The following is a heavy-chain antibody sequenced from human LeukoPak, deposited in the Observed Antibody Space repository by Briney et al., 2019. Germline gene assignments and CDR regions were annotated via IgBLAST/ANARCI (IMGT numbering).Heavy chain of an antibody. D-gene: IGHD3-10*01. V-gene: IGHV4-34*01. CDR2: INHSGST. CDR3: ARKKGYRYYYGSGDWFDP. J-gene: IGHJ5*02. CDR1: GGSISSYY. Sequence: SETLSLTCTVSGGSISSYYWSWIRQPAGKGLEWIGEINHSGSTNYNPSLKSRVTISVDTSKNQFSLKLSSVTAADTAVYYCARKKGYRYYYGSGDWFDPWGQGTLVTVSS.